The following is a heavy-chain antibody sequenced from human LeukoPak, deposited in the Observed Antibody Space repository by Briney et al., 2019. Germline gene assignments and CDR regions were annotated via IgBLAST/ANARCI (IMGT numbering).Heavy chain of an antibody. D-gene: IGHD2-15*01. CDR1: GHALKKLS. CDR2: VDLEDGEI. V-gene: IGHV1-24*01. Sequence: ASVKVSCKVSGHALKKLSMHWVRQAPRKGLEWMGSVDLEDGEIVYSQKFQGRVTMTADTSLDSIYMELSSLKSEDTAVYYCATDLVGGTRRDFDHWGQGTLVTVSS. CDR3: ATDLVGGTRRDFDH. J-gene: IGHJ4*02.